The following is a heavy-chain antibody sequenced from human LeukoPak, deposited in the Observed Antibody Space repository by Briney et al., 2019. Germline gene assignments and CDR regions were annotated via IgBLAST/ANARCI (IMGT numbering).Heavy chain of an antibody. D-gene: IGHD4-23*01. CDR3: AKGGSRWSYYFDY. Sequence: GSLRLSCAASGFTFSSYGMHWVRQAPGKGLEWVAVISYDGSNKYYADSVKGRFTISRDNSKNTLYLQMNSLRAEDTAVYYCAKGGSRWSYYFDYWGQGTLVTGSS. CDR1: GFTFSSYG. CDR2: ISYDGSNK. J-gene: IGHJ4*02. V-gene: IGHV3-30*18.